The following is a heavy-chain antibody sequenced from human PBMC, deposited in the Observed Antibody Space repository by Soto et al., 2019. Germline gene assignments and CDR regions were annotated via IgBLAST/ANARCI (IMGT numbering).Heavy chain of an antibody. CDR2: ISAYNGNT. J-gene: IGHJ4*02. CDR1: GYTFTSYG. CDR3: AVLRFLEWNPNEETSY. Sequence: ASVKVSCKASGYTFTSYGISWVRQAPGQGLEWMGWISAYNGNTNYTQKLRGRVTMTTDTSTSTAYMELRSLRSDDTAVYYCAVLRFLEWNPNEETSYWGQGTLVTVSS. V-gene: IGHV1-18*01. D-gene: IGHD3-3*01.